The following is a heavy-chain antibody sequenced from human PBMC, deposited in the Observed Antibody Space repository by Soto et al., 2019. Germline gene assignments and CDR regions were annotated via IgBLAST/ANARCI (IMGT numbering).Heavy chain of an antibody. V-gene: IGHV3-48*03. J-gene: IGHJ5*02. CDR3: AKGGSAALIAPSGRDNWFDP. Sequence: LRLSCAASGFTFSSYEMNWVRQAPGKGLEWVSYISSSGSTIYYADSVKGRFTISRDNAKNSLYLQMNSLRPEDTAVYYCAKGGSAALIAPSGRDNWFDPWGQGTQVTVSS. CDR2: ISSSGSTI. D-gene: IGHD6-13*01. CDR1: GFTFSSYE.